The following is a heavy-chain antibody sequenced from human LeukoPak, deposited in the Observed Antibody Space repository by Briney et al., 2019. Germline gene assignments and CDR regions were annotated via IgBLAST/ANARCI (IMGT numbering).Heavy chain of an antibody. Sequence: GGSLRLSCAASGFTFSDYYMSWLRQAPGKGLEWGSYISSSGSTIYYADSVKGRFTISRDNAKNSLYLQMNSLRAEDTAVYYCVREVVVPAAIRAYYYYYGMDVWGQGTTVTVSS. CDR2: ISSSGSTI. D-gene: IGHD2-2*02. V-gene: IGHV3-11*01. J-gene: IGHJ6*02. CDR1: GFTFSDYY. CDR3: VREVVVPAAIRAYYYYYGMDV.